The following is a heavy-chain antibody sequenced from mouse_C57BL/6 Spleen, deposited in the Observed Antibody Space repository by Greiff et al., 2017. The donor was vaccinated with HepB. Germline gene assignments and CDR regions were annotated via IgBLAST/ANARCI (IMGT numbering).Heavy chain of an antibody. Sequence: VQLQQSGPELVKPGASVKISCKASGYTFTDYYMNWVKQSHGKSLEWIGDINPNNGGTSYNQKFKGKATLTVDKSSSTAYMELRSLTSEDSAVYYCARWGGNYVLNWYFDVWGTGTTVTVSS. V-gene: IGHV1-26*01. CDR2: INPNNGGT. D-gene: IGHD2-1*01. J-gene: IGHJ1*03. CDR3: ARWGGNYVLNWYFDV. CDR1: GYTFTDYY.